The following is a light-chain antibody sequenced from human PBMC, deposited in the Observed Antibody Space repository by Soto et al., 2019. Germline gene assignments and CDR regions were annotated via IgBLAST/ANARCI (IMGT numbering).Light chain of an antibody. CDR1: QSISGY. CDR2: DAS. V-gene: IGKV1-5*01. J-gene: IGKJ1*01. Sequence: DIPMTQSPSTLSASVGDRVTITCRASQSISGYLAWYQQRPGKAPQLLIYDASSLQTGVPSRFSGSGSGTEFTLTISSLQPDDFATYYCQQYDSLWTFGQGTKVDIK. CDR3: QQYDSLWT.